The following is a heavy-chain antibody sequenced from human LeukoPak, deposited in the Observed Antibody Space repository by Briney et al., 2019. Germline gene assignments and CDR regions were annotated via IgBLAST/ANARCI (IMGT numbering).Heavy chain of an antibody. CDR2: VNQDGSEK. V-gene: IGHV3-7*01. CDR1: GFTFSTSW. Sequence: GGSLRLSRSASGFTFSTSWMDWVRQAPGKGLEWVANVNQDGSEKYYVDSVKGRFTISRDDAKNSLYLQMNSLRAEDTATYYCSRSLDYWGQGIQVTVSS. CDR3: SRSLDY. J-gene: IGHJ4*02.